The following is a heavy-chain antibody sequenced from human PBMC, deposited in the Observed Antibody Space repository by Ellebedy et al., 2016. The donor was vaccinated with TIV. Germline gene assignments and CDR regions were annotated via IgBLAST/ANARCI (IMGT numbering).Heavy chain of an antibody. D-gene: IGHD3-16*01. J-gene: IGHJ4*02. Sequence: AASVKVSCKASEYTFTGYYMHWVRQAPGQGLEWMGWINPKSGDTNYAQKFQGRVTMTRDTSISTAYMELSSLRSDDTAVYYCATYYVWGSWDYWGQGTLVTVSS. V-gene: IGHV1-2*02. CDR1: EYTFTGYY. CDR2: INPKSGDT. CDR3: ATYYVWGSWDY.